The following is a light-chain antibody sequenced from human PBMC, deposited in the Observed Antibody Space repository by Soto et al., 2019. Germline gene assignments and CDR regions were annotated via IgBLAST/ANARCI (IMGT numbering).Light chain of an antibody. Sequence: DIQITQSPSSLSASVRSRVTIPCLAGQSISSYLNWYQQKPGKAPKLLIYGASSLQSGVPSRFSGSGSGTDFTLTISSLQPEDFGTYYCQQSFSTPRTFGQGTKVDI. J-gene: IGKJ1*01. V-gene: IGKV1-39*01. CDR1: QSISSY. CDR2: GAS. CDR3: QQSFSTPRT.